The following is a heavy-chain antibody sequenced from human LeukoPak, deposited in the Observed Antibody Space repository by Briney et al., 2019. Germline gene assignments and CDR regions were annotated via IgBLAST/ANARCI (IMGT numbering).Heavy chain of an antibody. D-gene: IGHD4/OR15-4a*01. J-gene: IGHJ6*03. CDR2: IWYDGSNE. CDR3: AKDQGANYYYYMDV. Sequence: GGSLRLSCAASGFTFSTSGMHWVRQAPGKGLEWVALIWYDGSNEYADSVKGRFTISRDNSKNTLYLQMNSLRAEDMAVYHCAKDQGANYYYYMDVWGKGATVTVSS. CDR1: GFTFSTSG. V-gene: IGHV3-33*06.